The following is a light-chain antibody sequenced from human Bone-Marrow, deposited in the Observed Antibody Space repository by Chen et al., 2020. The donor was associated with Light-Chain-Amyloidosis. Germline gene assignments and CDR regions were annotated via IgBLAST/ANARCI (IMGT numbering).Light chain of an antibody. CDR1: SSDVGGYNY. CDR3: ASYTSAATWV. CDR2: DVS. J-gene: IGLJ3*02. V-gene: IGLV2-14*03. Sequence: QSALTQPASVSGSPGQSITFSCTGTSSDVGGYNYVSWYQQHPGKAPKLIIYDVSDRPSGVSDRFSGSKSGNTASLTISRLQAEDEADYYCASYTSAATWVFGGGTKLTVL.